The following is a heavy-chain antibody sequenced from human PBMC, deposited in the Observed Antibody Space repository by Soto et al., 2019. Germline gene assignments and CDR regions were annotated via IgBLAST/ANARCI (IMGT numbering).Heavy chain of an antibody. Sequence: EVQLLESGGGLAQPGGSLRLSCAASGSTFSHYAMSWVRQAPGKGLEWVSAISGGSDSTYYADSVKGRFTISRDNSKSSLYLQMNSLRAEDTAVYYCAKAWIPGTINYWGHGTLIIVSS. V-gene: IGHV3-23*01. CDR3: AKAWIPGTINY. D-gene: IGHD1-7*01. CDR2: ISGGSDST. CDR1: GSTFSHYA. J-gene: IGHJ4*01.